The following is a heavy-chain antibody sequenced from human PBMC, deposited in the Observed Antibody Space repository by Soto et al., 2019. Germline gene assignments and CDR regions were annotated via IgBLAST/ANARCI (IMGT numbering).Heavy chain of an antibody. D-gene: IGHD3-3*01. Sequence: SVKVSCKASGGTFSSYAISWVRQAPGQGLEWMGGIIPIFGTANYAQKFQGRVTITADESTSTAYMELSSLRSEDTAVYYCARERKFDFWRKGLDVWGQGTTVTVSS. CDR3: ARERKFDFWRKGLDV. CDR2: IIPIFGTA. CDR1: GGTFSSYA. J-gene: IGHJ6*02. V-gene: IGHV1-69*13.